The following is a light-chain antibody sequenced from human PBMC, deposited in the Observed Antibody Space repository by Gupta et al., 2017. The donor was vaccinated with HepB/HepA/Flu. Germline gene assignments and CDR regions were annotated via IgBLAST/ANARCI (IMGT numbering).Light chain of an antibody. CDR3: QKYGSSVT. V-gene: IGKV3-20*01. CDR1: QSVGSSY. CDR2: GTS. J-gene: IGKJ4*01. Sequence: DIVLTQSPGTLSLSPGERATLSCRASQSVGSSYLAWYQQKPGQAPRLLIYGTSSRSPAIPDRFSGSGSGTDFTLTISRLEPEDFAVYYCQKYGSSVTFGGGTKVEIK.